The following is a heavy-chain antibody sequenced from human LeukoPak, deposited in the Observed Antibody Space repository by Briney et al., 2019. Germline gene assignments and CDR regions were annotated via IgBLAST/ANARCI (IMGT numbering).Heavy chain of an antibody. V-gene: IGHV1-18*01. CDR3: ARGARGYSGYGLRYFAY. Sequence: GASVKVSCKASGYTFTSYGISWVRQAPGQGLEWMGWISAYNGNTNYAQKLQGRVTMTTDTSTSTAYMELRSLRSDDTAVYYCARGARGYSGYGLRYFAYWGQGTLVTVSS. J-gene: IGHJ4*02. D-gene: IGHD5-12*01. CDR2: ISAYNGNT. CDR1: GYTFTSYG.